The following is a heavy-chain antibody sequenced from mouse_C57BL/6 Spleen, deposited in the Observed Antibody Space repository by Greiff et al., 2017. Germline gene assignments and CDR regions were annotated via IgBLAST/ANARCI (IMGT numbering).Heavy chain of an antibody. V-gene: IGHV1-69*01. CDR2: IDPSDSYT. J-gene: IGHJ3*01. CDR1: GYTFTSYW. CDR3: ARWDYYGSSSFAY. Sequence: QVQLQQPGAELVMPGASVKLSCKASGYTFTSYWMHWVKQRPGQGLEWIGEIDPSDSYTNYNQKFKGKSTLTVDKSSSTAYMQLSSLTSEDSAVYYCARWDYYGSSSFAYWGQGTLVTVSA. D-gene: IGHD1-1*01.